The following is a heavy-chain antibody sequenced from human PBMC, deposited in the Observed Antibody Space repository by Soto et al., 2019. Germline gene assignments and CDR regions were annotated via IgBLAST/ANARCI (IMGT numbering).Heavy chain of an antibody. J-gene: IGHJ4*02. V-gene: IGHV1-69*12. CDR1: GGTFSSYA. CDR2: IIPIFGTA. CDR3: GGVGGGWTGGGGNNDY. Sequence: QVQLVQSGAEVKKPGSSVKVSCKASGGTFSSYAISWVRQAPGQGLEWMGGIIPIFGTANYAQKFQGRVTITADESRSKAYRERGGWGWGDRAVYSWGGVGGGWTGGGGNNDYWGQGTLVTVSS. D-gene: IGHD6-19*01.